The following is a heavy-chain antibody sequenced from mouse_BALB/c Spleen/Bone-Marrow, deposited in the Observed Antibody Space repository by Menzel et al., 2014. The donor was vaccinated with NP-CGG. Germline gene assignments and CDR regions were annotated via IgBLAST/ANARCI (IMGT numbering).Heavy chain of an antibody. CDR3: ARPDGNPVGFTY. V-gene: IGHV4-1*02. CDR2: INPDSSTI. CDR1: GFDFSGYW. D-gene: IGHD2-1*01. Sequence: LMESGGSLKLSCAASGFDFSGYWMSWVRQAPGKGLEWIGEINPDSSTINYSPSLRDKFIISRDNAKNTLYLQMSKVRSEDTALYYCARPDGNPVGFTYWGQGTLVTVSA. J-gene: IGHJ3*01.